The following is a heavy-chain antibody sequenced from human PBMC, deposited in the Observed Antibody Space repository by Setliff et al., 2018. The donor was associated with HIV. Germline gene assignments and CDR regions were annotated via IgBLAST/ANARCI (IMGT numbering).Heavy chain of an antibody. CDR1: GFSLSSNP. CDR2: ISFDGINT. D-gene: IGHD2-15*01. V-gene: IGHV3-30*04. CDR3: AREFHCSGYAGIFDV. J-gene: IGHJ3*01. Sequence: PGGSLRLSCAASGFSLSSNPVHWVRQAPGKGLEWVALISFDGINTHYRDSLKGRFSISRDISKNTLYLQMDSLRAEDTAVYFCAREFHCSGYAGIFDVWGQGTAVTVSS.